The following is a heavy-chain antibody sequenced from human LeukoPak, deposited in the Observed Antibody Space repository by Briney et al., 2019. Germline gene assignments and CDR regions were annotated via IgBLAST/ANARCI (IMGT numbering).Heavy chain of an antibody. J-gene: IGHJ4*02. CDR2: IYYSGST. D-gene: IGHD4-23*01. V-gene: IGHV4-59*01. CDR1: GGTISSYY. Sequence: SETLSLTCTVSGGTISSYYWSWIRQPPGKGLEWIGYIYYSGSTNYNPSLKSRVTISVDTSKNQFSLKLSSVTAADTAVYYCARIEDYGGNSVNYWGQGTLVTVSS. CDR3: ARIEDYGGNSVNY.